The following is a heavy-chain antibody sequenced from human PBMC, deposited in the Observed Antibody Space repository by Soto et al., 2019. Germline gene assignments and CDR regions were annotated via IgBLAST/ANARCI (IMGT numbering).Heavy chain of an antibody. J-gene: IGHJ6*03. CDR2: ISGSGGST. Sequence: PGGALRLTCAASGFPCSSNAMSWVRQARGTGLEGVSGISGSGGSTYYADSGKGRFTISRDNSKNTLYLQMNSLRAEDTAVYYCAKDRSPINNYDFWSGPNYYYYYMDVWGKGTTVTVSS. CDR3: AKDRSPINNYDFWSGPNYYYYYMDV. D-gene: IGHD3-3*01. CDR1: GFPCSSNA. V-gene: IGHV3-23*01.